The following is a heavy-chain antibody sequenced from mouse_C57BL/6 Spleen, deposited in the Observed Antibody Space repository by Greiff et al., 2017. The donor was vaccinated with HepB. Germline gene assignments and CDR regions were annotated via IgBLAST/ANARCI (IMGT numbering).Heavy chain of an antibody. Sequence: VQLKQSGPVLVKPGASVKMSCKASGYTFTDYYMNWVKQSHGKSLEWIGVINPYNGGTSYNQKFKGKATLTVDKSSSTAYMELNSLTSEDSAVYYCARRGYDYEDYWGQGTTLTVSS. CDR1: GYTFTDYY. CDR3: ARRGYDYEDY. D-gene: IGHD2-4*01. CDR2: INPYNGGT. V-gene: IGHV1-19*01. J-gene: IGHJ2*01.